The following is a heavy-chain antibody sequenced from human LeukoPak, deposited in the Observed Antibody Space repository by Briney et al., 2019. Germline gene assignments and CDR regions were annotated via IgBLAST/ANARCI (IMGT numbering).Heavy chain of an antibody. J-gene: IGHJ4*02. CDR2: INHSGST. D-gene: IGHD5-18*01. Sequence: SETLSLTCAVYGGSFSGYYWSWIRQPPGKGLEWIGEINHSGSTNYNPSLKSRVTISVDTSKNQFSLKLSSVTAADTAVYYCAREVGGYSYGYVPDYWSQGTLVTVSS. CDR3: AREVGGYSYGYVPDY. V-gene: IGHV4-34*01. CDR1: GGSFSGYY.